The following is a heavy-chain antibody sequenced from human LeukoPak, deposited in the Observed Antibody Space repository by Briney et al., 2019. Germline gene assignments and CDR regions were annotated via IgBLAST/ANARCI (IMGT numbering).Heavy chain of an antibody. J-gene: IGHJ4*02. CDR1: GFTFSSYW. Sequence: PGGSLRLSCAASGFTFSSYWMSWVRQAPGKGLEWVANIKQDGSEKYYVDSVRGRFTISRDNAKNSLYLQMNSLRAEDTAVYYCARDFGEHVDCFDYWGQGTLVTVSS. V-gene: IGHV3-7*01. D-gene: IGHD3-16*01. CDR2: IKQDGSEK. CDR3: ARDFGEHVDCFDY.